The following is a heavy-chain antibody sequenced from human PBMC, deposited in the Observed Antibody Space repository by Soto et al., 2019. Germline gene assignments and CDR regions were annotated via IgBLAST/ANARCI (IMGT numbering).Heavy chain of an antibody. Sequence: QVQLVQSGAEVKKPGASVKVSCKASGYTFTSYYMHWVRQAPGQGLEWMGIINPSGGSTSYAQKFQGRVTMTRDTYTSTVYMELSSRRSEDTAVYYCAINALWVGEAHGWFDPWGQGTLVTVSS. CDR2: INPSGGST. V-gene: IGHV1-46*01. J-gene: IGHJ5*02. CDR1: GYTFTSYY. CDR3: AINALWVGEAHGWFDP. D-gene: IGHD3-10*01.